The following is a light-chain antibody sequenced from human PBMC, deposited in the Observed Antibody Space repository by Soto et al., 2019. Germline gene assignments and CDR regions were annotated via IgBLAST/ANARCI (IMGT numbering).Light chain of an antibody. CDR2: GAS. Sequence: EIVLTQSPGTLSLSPGERATLSCRASHSVSSSYLAWYQQKPGQAPRLRIYGASSRATGTPDRFRGSGSGTDFTLSISRLEPEDFAVYYCQQYGGSPPITFGQGTRLEIK. V-gene: IGKV3-20*01. CDR3: QQYGGSPPIT. J-gene: IGKJ5*01. CDR1: HSVSSSY.